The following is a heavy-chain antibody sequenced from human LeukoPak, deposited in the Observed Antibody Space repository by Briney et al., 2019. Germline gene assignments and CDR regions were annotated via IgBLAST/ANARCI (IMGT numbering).Heavy chain of an antibody. Sequence: SETLSLTCTVSGGSISSYYWSWIRQPPGKGLEWIGYIYYSGSTNYNPSLKSRVTISVDTSKNQFSLKLSSVTAADTAVYYCARALEPPDAFDIWGQGTMVTVSS. J-gene: IGHJ3*02. CDR3: ARALEPPDAFDI. D-gene: IGHD3-3*01. CDR2: IYYSGST. V-gene: IGHV4-59*01. CDR1: GGSISSYY.